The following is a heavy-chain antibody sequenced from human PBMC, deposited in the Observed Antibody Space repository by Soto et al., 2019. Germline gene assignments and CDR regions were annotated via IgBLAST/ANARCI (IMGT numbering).Heavy chain of an antibody. J-gene: IGHJ4*02. CDR3: ARQGSGYGFDH. D-gene: IGHD5-12*01. CDR2: VFYSGTT. CDR1: GGSISSSSYY. V-gene: IGHV4-39*01. Sequence: QLQLQESGPGLVKPSGTLSLTCSVSGGSISSSSYYWGWIRQPPGKGLEWIGNVFYSGTTYYNPSLKGRLTISVDTSKNQFSLKLNSVTAADTAVYFCARQGSGYGFDHWGQGNLVTVSS.